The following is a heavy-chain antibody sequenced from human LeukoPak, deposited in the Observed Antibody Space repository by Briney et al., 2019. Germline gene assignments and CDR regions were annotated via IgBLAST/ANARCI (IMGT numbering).Heavy chain of an antibody. CDR3: ARGGQWLVPRWFDP. Sequence: SETLSLTCTVSGGSISSSSCYWGWIRQPPGKGLEWIGSIYYSGSTYYNPSLKSRVTILVDTSKNQFSLKLSSVTAADTAVYYCARGGQWLVPRWFDPWGQGTLVTVSS. V-gene: IGHV4-39*07. J-gene: IGHJ5*02. D-gene: IGHD6-19*01. CDR1: GGSISSSSCY. CDR2: IYYSGST.